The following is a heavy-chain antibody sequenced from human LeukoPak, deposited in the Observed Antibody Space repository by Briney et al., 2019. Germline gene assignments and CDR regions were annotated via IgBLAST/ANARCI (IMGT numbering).Heavy chain of an antibody. J-gene: IGHJ4*02. Sequence: PSETLSLTCTVSGRPICCYYWSWIRQPPGKGLEWFGYIYSSGSTNYNPSLKSRVTISVDTSKNQFSLKLTSVTAADTAVYYCARTYYFGSGSYHFDYWGQGTLVTVSS. CDR2: IYSSGST. CDR1: GRPICCYY. V-gene: IGHV4-59*08. D-gene: IGHD3-10*01. CDR3: ARTYYFGSGSYHFDY.